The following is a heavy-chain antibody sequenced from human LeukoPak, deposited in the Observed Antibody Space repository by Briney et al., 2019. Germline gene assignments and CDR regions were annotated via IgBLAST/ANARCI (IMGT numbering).Heavy chain of an antibody. CDR3: ARHVDTAMAASYYMDV. D-gene: IGHD5-18*01. CDR1: GYTFTSYA. CDR2: ISAYNGNT. J-gene: IGHJ6*03. Sequence: ASVKVSCKASGYTFTSYAMHWVRQAPGQGLEWMGWISAYNGNTNYAQKLQGRVTMTTDTSTSTAYMELRSLRSDDTAVYYCARHVDTAMAASYYMDVWGKGTTVTVSS. V-gene: IGHV1-18*01.